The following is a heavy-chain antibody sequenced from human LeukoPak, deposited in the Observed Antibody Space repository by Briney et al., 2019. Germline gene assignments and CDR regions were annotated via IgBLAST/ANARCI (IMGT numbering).Heavy chain of an antibody. Sequence: SQTLSLTGNVSGGSSYSVDCYWRWIRQPPEKRLEWIGHILTSGMINYNHSLKSRVTISADTSKNQFFLRLSSVTAADTALYYCARENGDSSVGFDYWGQGTLVTVSS. CDR1: GGSSYSVDCY. CDR2: ILTSGMI. D-gene: IGHD3-22*01. CDR3: ARENGDSSVGFDY. J-gene: IGHJ4*02. V-gene: IGHV4-61*09.